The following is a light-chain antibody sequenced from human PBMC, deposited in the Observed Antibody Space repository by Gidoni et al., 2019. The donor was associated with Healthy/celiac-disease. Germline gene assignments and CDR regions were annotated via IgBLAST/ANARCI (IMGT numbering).Light chain of an antibody. CDR2: SNN. J-gene: IGLJ2*01. CDR3: AAWDDSLNGVV. V-gene: IGLV1-44*01. Sequence: SVLTQPPSASGTPGQRVTISCSGSSSNIGSNTVNWYPQLPGTAPKLLSYSNNQRPSGVPDRFSGSKSGTSASLAISGLQSEDEADYYCAAWDDSLNGVVFGGGTKLTVL. CDR1: SSNIGSNT.